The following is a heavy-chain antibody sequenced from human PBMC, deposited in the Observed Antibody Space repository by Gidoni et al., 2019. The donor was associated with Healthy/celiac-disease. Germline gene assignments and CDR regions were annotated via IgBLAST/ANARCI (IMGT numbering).Heavy chain of an antibody. J-gene: IGHJ4*02. D-gene: IGHD6-13*01. CDR2: IYTSGST. CDR3: ARDGSGIAAAGTTFLDF. V-gene: IGHV4-61*02. Sequence: QVQLQESGPGLVKPSQTLSLTCTASGGSISSGTYYWSWIRQPAGKGLEWIGRIYTSGSTNYNPSLKSRVTISVDTSKNQFSLKLSSVTAADTAVYYCARDGSGIAAAGTTFLDFWGQGTLVTVSS. CDR1: GGSISSGTYY.